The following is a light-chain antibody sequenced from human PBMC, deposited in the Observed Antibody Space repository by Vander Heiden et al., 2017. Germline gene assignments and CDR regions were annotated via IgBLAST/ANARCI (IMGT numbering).Light chain of an antibody. V-gene: IGLV2-14*01. CDR2: EVS. CDR1: SSDVGGYNY. CDR3: SSYPSSSTYV. Sequence: QSALTQPASVSGSPGQSITISCTGTSSDVGGYNYVSWYQQHPGKAPKLMIYEVSNRPSGVSNRFSGSKSGNTASLTISGLQAEDAADYYCSSYPSSSTYVFGTGTKVTAL. J-gene: IGLJ1*01.